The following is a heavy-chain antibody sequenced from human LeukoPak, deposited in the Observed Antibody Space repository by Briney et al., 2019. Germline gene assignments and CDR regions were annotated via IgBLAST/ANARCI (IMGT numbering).Heavy chain of an antibody. CDR1: GDSVSSNIAA. J-gene: IGHJ5*02. CDR2: TYYRSKWYN. CDR3: ARRLTQYDCFDP. D-gene: IGHD2-2*01. V-gene: IGHV6-1*01. Sequence: SQTLSLTCAISGDSVSSNIAAWNWIRQSPSRGLEWLGRTYYRSKWYNDYAVSVRSRITIDPDTSKNQFSLHLNSVTPEDTAVYYCARRLTQYDCFDPWGQGILVTVSS.